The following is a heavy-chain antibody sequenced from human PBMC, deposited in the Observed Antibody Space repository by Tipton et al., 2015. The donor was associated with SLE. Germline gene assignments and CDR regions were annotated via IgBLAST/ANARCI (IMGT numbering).Heavy chain of an antibody. Sequence: TLSLTCTVSGGSISSSSYYWGWIRQPPGKGLEWIGSIYYSGSTYYNPSLKSRVTISVDTSKNQFSLKLSSVTAADTAVYYCARLRVISYCFDCWGQGTLVTVSS. V-gene: IGHV4-39*07. CDR2: IYYSGST. CDR3: ARLRVISYCFDC. J-gene: IGHJ4*02. D-gene: IGHD2-21*01. CDR1: GGSISSSSYY.